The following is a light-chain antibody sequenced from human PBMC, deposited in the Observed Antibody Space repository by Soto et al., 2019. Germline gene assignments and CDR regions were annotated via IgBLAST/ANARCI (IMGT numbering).Light chain of an antibody. CDR3: QQYNNWPWT. Sequence: EIVLTQSPAALSLSPAERATLSCRASQSVSSNLAWHQQTPGQAPRLLIYGASTSATGIPDTFSGNGSGTEFTLTISSLQSEDFAVYDCQQYNNWPWTFGQGNKVEIK. CDR2: GAS. V-gene: IGKV3-15*01. CDR1: QSVSSN. J-gene: IGKJ1*01.